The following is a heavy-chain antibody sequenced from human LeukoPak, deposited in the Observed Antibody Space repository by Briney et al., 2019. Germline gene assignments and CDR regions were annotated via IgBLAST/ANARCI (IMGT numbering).Heavy chain of an antibody. Sequence: YTSGSTNYTPSLKSRVTMSVDTSKNQFSLKLSSVTAADTAVYYCARDNYCSSTSCYYFDYWGQGTLVTVSS. V-gene: IGHV4-4*07. CDR2: YTSGST. D-gene: IGHD2-2*01. J-gene: IGHJ4*02. CDR3: ARDNYCSSTSCYYFDY.